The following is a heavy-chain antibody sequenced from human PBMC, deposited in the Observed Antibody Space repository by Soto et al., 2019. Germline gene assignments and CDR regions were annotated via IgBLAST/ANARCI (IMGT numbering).Heavy chain of an antibody. J-gene: IGHJ5*02. Sequence: QVQLVESGGRVVQPGRSLRLSCAASGFTFSSYAMHWVRQAPGKGLEWVAVISYDRSNKYHADSVKGRFTISRDNSKNTLYLQMNSLRAEDTAVYYCAREYGSSWYVRWFDPWGQGTLVTVSS. CDR2: ISYDRSNK. D-gene: IGHD6-13*01. CDR3: AREYGSSWYVRWFDP. V-gene: IGHV3-30-3*01. CDR1: GFTFSSYA.